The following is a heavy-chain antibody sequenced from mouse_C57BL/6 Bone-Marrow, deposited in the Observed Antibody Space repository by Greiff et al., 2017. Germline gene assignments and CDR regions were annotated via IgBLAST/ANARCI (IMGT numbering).Heavy chain of an antibody. CDR3: ARGGLRMDY. D-gene: IGHD1-1*01. V-gene: IGHV1-81*01. CDR2: IYPRSGNT. J-gene: IGHJ4*01. CDR1: GYTFTSYG. Sequence: VKLVESGAELARPGASVKLSCKASGYTFTSYGISWVKQRTGQGLEWIGEIYPRSGNTYYNEKFKGKATLTADKSSSTAYMELRSLTSEDSAVYFCARGGLRMDYWGQGTSVTVSS.